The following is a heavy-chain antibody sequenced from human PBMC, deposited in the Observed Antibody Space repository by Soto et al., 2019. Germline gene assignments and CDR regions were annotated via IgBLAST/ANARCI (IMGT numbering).Heavy chain of an antibody. J-gene: IGHJ4*02. CDR2: INPSGGGT. Sequence: QVQLVQSGAEVKKPGASVQVSCKASGYTFTSYYLHWVRQAPGQGLEWMGIINPSGGGTTYAQQFQGRVTMTRDTSTSTVYMELSSLRSEDTAVYYCARGYGSGWYWGKGTLVTVSS. D-gene: IGHD6-19*01. V-gene: IGHV1-46*01. CDR1: GYTFTSYY. CDR3: ARGYGSGWY.